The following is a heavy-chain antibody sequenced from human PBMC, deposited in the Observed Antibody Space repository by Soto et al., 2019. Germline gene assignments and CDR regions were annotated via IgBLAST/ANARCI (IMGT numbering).Heavy chain of an antibody. CDR1: GGSISSSSYY. J-gene: IGHJ3*02. CDR2: IYYSGST. D-gene: IGHD6-19*01. Sequence: QLQLQESGPGLVKPSETLSLTCTVSGGSISSSSYYWGWIRQPPGKGLGWIGSIYYSGSTYYNPSLKSRVTISVDTSKNQVSLKLSSVTAADTAVYYCAKQAEAVAGLDAFDIWGQGTMVTVSS. CDR3: AKQAEAVAGLDAFDI. V-gene: IGHV4-39*01.